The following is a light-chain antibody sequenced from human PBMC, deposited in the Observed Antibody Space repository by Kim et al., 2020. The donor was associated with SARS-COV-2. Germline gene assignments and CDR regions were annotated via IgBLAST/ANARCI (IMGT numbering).Light chain of an antibody. J-gene: IGLJ2*01. Sequence: SSELTQDPAVSVALGQTVRITCQGDSLRSYYASWYQQKPGQAPVLVMYAQNNRPSGIPNRFSGSSSGNTASLTITGAQAEAEADYYCKSRDTSGYLLVFG. CDR2: AQN. CDR3: KSRDTSGYLLV. CDR1: SLRSYY. V-gene: IGLV3-19*01.